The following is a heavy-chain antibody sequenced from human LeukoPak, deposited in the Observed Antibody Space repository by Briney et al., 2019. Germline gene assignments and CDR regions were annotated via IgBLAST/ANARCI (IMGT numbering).Heavy chain of an antibody. CDR3: ARAHYYGDYVNAFDI. V-gene: IGHV4-34*01. Sequence: PSETLSLTCAVYGGSFSGYYWSWIRQPPGKGLEWIGEINHSGSTNYNPSLKSRVTISVDTSKNQFSLKLSSVTAADTAVYYCARAHYYGDYVNAFDIWGQGTMVTVSS. D-gene: IGHD4-17*01. J-gene: IGHJ3*02. CDR1: GGSFSGYY. CDR2: INHSGST.